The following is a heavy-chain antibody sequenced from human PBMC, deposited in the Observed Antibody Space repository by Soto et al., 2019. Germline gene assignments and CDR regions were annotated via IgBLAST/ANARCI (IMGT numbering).Heavy chain of an antibody. Sequence: GASVKVSCKASGYTFTSYGISWVRQAPGQGLEWMGWINPNSGNTNYAQKLQGRVTMTTDTSISTAYMELSSLRSEDTAVYYCARTLYGDNVDYWGQGTLVTVSS. CDR2: INPNSGNT. D-gene: IGHD4-17*01. CDR3: ARTLYGDNVDY. V-gene: IGHV1-18*01. J-gene: IGHJ4*02. CDR1: GYTFTSYG.